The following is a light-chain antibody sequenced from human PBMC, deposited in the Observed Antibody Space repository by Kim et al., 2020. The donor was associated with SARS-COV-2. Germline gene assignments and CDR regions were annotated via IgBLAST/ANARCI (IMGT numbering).Light chain of an antibody. J-gene: IGKJ4*01. CDR3: QQYNSFPLT. Sequence: DIQMTQSPSTLSASVGDRVTITCRASQSISNWLAWYQQKPGKAPKLLIYKASTLESGVPSRFSGSGSGTEFTLTISSLQPDDFAPYYCQQYNSFPLTLGGGTKVEIK. CDR1: QSISNW. CDR2: KAS. V-gene: IGKV1-5*03.